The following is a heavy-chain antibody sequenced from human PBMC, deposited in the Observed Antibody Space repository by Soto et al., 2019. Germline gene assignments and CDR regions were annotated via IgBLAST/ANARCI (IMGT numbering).Heavy chain of an antibody. V-gene: IGHV3-30*18. J-gene: IGHJ4*02. D-gene: IGHD6-19*01. CDR2: VSHDGRNT. Sequence: GGSLRLSCAASGFTFSDYAMHWVRQAPGKGLEWVAVVSHDGRNTHYAEYVKGRFTISRDSSKNTVSLEMTSLRAEDKAVYYCAKGGRQWLVTSDFNYWGQGALVTVSS. CDR3: AKGGRQWLVTSDFNY. CDR1: GFTFSDYA.